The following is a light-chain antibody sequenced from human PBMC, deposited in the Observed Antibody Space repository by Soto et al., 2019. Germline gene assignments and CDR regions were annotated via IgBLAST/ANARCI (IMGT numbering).Light chain of an antibody. CDR2: AAS. J-gene: IGKJ1*01. CDR1: QTIKNY. V-gene: IGKV1-39*01. CDR3: QQSYSTPLT. Sequence: DIQMTQSPSSLSASVGDRVTITCRASQTIKNYLHWYQQKPGKAPNFLIYAASSLQSGVPSRFSGSGSGTDFTLTISSLQPEDFATYYCQQSYSTPLTFGKGTKVDIK.